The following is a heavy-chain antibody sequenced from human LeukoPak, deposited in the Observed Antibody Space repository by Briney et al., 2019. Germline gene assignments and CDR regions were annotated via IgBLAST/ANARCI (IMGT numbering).Heavy chain of an antibody. V-gene: IGHV1-8*01. CDR2: MNPVSGNT. D-gene: IGHD6-19*01. J-gene: IGHJ5*02. CDR3: ARGRGSGHKENWFDP. CDR1: GYTFTTYD. Sequence: ASVKVSCKASGYTFTTYDINWVRQATGQGLEWMGCMNPVSGNTGYVQKFQVRVTMTRNTSISTAYMELTSLKSEDTAVYYCARGRGSGHKENWFDPWGQGTLVTVSS.